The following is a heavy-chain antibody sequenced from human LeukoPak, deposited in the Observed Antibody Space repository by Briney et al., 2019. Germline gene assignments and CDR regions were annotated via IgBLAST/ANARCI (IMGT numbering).Heavy chain of an antibody. J-gene: IGHJ6*03. CDR1: GFIFSSYW. V-gene: IGHV3-7*01. Sequence: GGSLRLSCAASGFIFSSYWMSWVRQAPGKGLEWVANIKQDGSEKYYVDSVKGRFTISRDNAKNSLYLQMNSLRAEDTAVYYCARGGVAARPYYYMDVWGKGTTVTVSS. CDR3: ARGGVAARPYYYMDV. CDR2: IKQDGSEK. D-gene: IGHD6-6*01.